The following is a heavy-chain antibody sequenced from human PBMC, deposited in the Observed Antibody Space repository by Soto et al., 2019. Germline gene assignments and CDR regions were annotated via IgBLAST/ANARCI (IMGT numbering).Heavy chain of an antibody. J-gene: IGHJ4*02. D-gene: IGHD3-9*01. Sequence: PSETLSLTCTVSGGSISSSSYYWGWIRQPPGKGLEWIGSIYYSGSTYYNPSLKSRVTISVDTSKNQFSLKLSSVTAADTAVYYCARHQSDILTPFDYWGQGTLVTVSS. CDR1: GGSISSSSYY. V-gene: IGHV4-39*01. CDR2: IYYSGST. CDR3: ARHQSDILTPFDY.